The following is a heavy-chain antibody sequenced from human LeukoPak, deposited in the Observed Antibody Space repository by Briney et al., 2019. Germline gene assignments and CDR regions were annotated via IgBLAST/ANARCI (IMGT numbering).Heavy chain of an antibody. Sequence: SETLSLTCAVYGGSFSGYYWSWIRQPPGKGLEWIGEINHSGSTYYNPSLKSRVTISVDTSKNQFSLKLSSVTAADTAVYYCARPSGPGGNYFDYWGQGTLVTVSS. CDR3: ARPSGPGGNYFDY. CDR1: GGSFSGYY. D-gene: IGHD3-16*01. CDR2: INHSGST. V-gene: IGHV4-34*01. J-gene: IGHJ4*02.